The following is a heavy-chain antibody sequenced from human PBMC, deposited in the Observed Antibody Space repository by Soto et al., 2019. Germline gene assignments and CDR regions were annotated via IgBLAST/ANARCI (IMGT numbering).Heavy chain of an antibody. V-gene: IGHV3-48*02. CDR3: ARFNKWLLEHYFDY. CDR2: ISSSSSTI. D-gene: IGHD3-22*01. Sequence: HPGGSLRLSCAASGFTFSSYSMNWVRQAPGKGLEWVSYISSSSSTIYYADSVKGRFTISRDNAKNSLYLQMNSLRDEDTAVYYCARFNKWLLEHYFDYWGQGTLVTVSS. J-gene: IGHJ4*02. CDR1: GFTFSSYS.